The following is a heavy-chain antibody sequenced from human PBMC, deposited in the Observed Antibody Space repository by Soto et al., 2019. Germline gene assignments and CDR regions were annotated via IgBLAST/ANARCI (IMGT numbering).Heavy chain of an antibody. CDR1: GGTFSSYA. D-gene: IGHD6-13*01. CDR2: IIPIFGTA. CDR3: ARVQGGIAAALDY. Sequence: RASVKVSCKASGGTFSSYAISWVRQAPGQGLEWMGGIIPIFGTANYAQKFQGRVTITADKSTSTAYMELSSLRSEDTAVYYCARVQGGIAAALDYWGQGTLVTVSS. V-gene: IGHV1-69*06. J-gene: IGHJ4*02.